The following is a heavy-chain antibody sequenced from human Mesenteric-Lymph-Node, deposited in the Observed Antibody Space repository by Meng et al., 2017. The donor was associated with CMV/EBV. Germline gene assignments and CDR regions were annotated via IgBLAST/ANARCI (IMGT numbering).Heavy chain of an antibody. D-gene: IGHD2-2*01. Sequence: GGSLRLSCAASGFTVSANYMSWVRQAPGKGLEWVSVIYNSGSTDYADSVKGRFTISRDNSKNTLYLQMNSLRAEDTAVYYCAREGCSSSSCYWWFDPWGQGTLVTVSS. V-gene: IGHV3-53*01. CDR2: IYNSGST. CDR1: GFTVSANY. J-gene: IGHJ5*02. CDR3: AREGCSSSSCYWWFDP.